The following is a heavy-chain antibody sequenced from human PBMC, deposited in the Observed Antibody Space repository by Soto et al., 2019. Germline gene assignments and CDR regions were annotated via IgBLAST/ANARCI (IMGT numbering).Heavy chain of an antibody. CDR1: GGSISGHY. V-gene: IGHV4-59*11. J-gene: IGHJ4*02. Sequence: NPSETLSLTCTGSGGSISGHYWGWIRQPPGRGLEWIGFIYSSIYSSGGPNNGGTNYNPSLKSRVTISVDTSKNQFSLKQNSVTAADTSVYYCARERAVAGNDYFDYWSQGTLVTVSS. CDR2: IYSSIYSSGGPNNGGT. CDR3: ARERAVAGNDYFDY. D-gene: IGHD6-19*01.